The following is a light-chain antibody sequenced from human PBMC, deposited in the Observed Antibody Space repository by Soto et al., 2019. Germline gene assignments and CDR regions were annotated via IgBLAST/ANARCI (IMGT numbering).Light chain of an antibody. Sequence: EIVMTQSPAILSVSPGEGATLSCRASENVRTKVGWYQQKAGQAPRLLIYGASTRATGTPARFSGSGSGTEFTLTISGLQSEDFAVYYCQQYKSWPPITFGQGTRWRL. J-gene: IGKJ5*01. CDR1: ENVRTK. V-gene: IGKV3-15*01. CDR2: GAS. CDR3: QQYKSWPPIT.